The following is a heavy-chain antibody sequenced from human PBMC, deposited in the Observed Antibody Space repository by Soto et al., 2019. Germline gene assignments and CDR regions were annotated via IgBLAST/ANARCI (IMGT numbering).Heavy chain of an antibody. V-gene: IGHV6-1*01. J-gene: IGHJ3*01. CDR3: ARGNALDV. CDR1: GDSVSSDITS. CDR2: TYYRSKWFH. Sequence: PSQTLSLTCAISGDSVSSDITSWNWIRQSPSRGLGWLGRTYYRSKWFHDYAASVKSRITINPDTSKNQFSLELNSMTPEDTAVYYCARGNALDVWGQGTVVTVS. D-gene: IGHD3-10*01.